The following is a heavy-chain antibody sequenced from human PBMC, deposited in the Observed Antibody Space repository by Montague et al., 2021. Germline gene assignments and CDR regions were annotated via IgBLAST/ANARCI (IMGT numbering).Heavy chain of an antibody. CDR1: GFNVNSHY. D-gene: IGHD3-10*01. CDR3: ARDESNTSSLDY. Sequence: SLILSCAASGFNVNSHYMSLFRQAPAKGLEWVSVTYTGGSAYYAYSVKGRFTVTRDSSKNMVYLQMDSLRAEDTAVYFCARDESNTSSLDYWGQGTLVTVSS. V-gene: IGHV3-53*01. J-gene: IGHJ4*02. CDR2: TYTGGSA.